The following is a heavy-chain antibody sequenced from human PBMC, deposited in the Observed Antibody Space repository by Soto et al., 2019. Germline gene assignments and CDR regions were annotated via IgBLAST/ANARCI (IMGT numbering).Heavy chain of an antibody. CDR3: AKDPREGLRYFDWLSPQTRFDY. CDR2: ISYDGSNK. Sequence: GSLRLSCAASGFTFSSYGMHWVRQAPGKGLEWVAVISYDGSNKYYADSVKGRFTISRDNSKNTLYLQMNSLRAEDTAVYYCAKDPREGLRYFDWLSPQTRFDYWGQGTLVTVSS. D-gene: IGHD3-9*01. V-gene: IGHV3-30*18. J-gene: IGHJ4*02. CDR1: GFTFSSYG.